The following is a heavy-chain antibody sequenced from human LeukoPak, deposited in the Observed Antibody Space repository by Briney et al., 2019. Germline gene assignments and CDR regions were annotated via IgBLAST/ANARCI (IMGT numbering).Heavy chain of an antibody. Sequence: SGGSLRLSCAASGFIVSSNYMSWVRQAPGKGLEWVSSISGSGDNTYYADSVKDRFSISRDNSKTTVSLQMNSLRAEDTAVYYCAKGRGTAVTSAANYWGQGTLVTVSS. CDR3: AKGRGTAVTSAANY. CDR2: ISGSGDNT. V-gene: IGHV3-23*01. J-gene: IGHJ4*02. CDR1: GFIVSSNY. D-gene: IGHD4-17*01.